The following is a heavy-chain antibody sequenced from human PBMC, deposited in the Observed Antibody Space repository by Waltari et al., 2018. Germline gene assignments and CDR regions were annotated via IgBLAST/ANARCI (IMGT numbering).Heavy chain of an antibody. CDR2: MQYRGST. J-gene: IGHJ1*01. CDR1: GGSIRTNYN. V-gene: IGHV4-39*01. D-gene: IGHD4-17*01. Sequence: QLQLQESGPGLVKPSETLSLTCTVPGGSIRTNYNWVWIRQPPGKGLEWMGNMQYRGSTFYNPSLESRVTISLDTWKNQFSLRLSSVGAADTAVYFCGRIAFGDEGGYFQYWGQGTLVTVSS. CDR3: GRIAFGDEGGYFQY.